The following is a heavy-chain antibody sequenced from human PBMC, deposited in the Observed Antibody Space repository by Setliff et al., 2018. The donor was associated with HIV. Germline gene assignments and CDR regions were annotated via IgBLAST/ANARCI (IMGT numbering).Heavy chain of an antibody. Sequence: ASVKVSCKASGGNFRSYGISWVRQAPGQGLEWMGWISAYNGNTNYAQKLQGRVTMTTDTSTSTAYMELRSLRSDDTAVYYCARLEDYYDSSGYYYGLGDDYWGQGTLVTVSS. CDR1: GGNFRSYG. V-gene: IGHV1-18*01. D-gene: IGHD3-22*01. CDR3: ARLEDYYDSSGYYYGLGDDY. CDR2: ISAYNGNT. J-gene: IGHJ4*02.